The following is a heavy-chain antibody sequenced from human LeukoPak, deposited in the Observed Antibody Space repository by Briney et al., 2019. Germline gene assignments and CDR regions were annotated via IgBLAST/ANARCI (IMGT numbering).Heavy chain of an antibody. CDR3: ARFPGSAEYRHYYYMDV. J-gene: IGHJ6*03. Sequence: SETLSLTCTVSGGSISNYFWSWIRQPPGKGLECIGYIYYSDSTNYNPSLKSRVTVSVDTSKNQSSLKLSFVTAADTAVYYCARFPGSAEYRHYYYMDVWGKGTTVTVSS. D-gene: IGHD2-15*01. CDR1: GGSISNYF. V-gene: IGHV4-59*01. CDR2: IYYSDST.